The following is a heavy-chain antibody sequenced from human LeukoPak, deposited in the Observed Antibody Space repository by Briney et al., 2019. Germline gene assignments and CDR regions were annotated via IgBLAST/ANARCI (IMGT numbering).Heavy chain of an antibody. CDR2: ISYDGSNK. Sequence: GGSLRLSCAASGFTFSSYAMHWVRQAPGKGLEWVAVISYDGSNKYYADSVKGRFTISRDNSKNTLYLQMNSLRAEDTAVYYCASDYYGSGSSSLGYYYGMDVWGQGTTVTVSS. D-gene: IGHD3-10*01. CDR3: ASDYYGSGSSSLGYYYGMDV. J-gene: IGHJ6*02. CDR1: GFTFSSYA. V-gene: IGHV3-30-3*01.